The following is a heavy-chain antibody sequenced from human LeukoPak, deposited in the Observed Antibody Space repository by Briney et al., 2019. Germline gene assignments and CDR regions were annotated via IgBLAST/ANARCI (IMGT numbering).Heavy chain of an antibody. J-gene: IGHJ4*02. CDR2: ITSSSSYI. V-gene: IGHV3-21*01. CDR1: GFTFSSYS. CDR3: ARGPSGYHNT. Sequence: GGSLRLSCAASGFTFSSYSMNWVRQAPGKGLEWVSSITSSSSYIYYADSVKGRFTISRDNAKNSLYLQLNSLRAEDTAVYYCARGPSGYHNTGGQGTLVTVSS. D-gene: IGHD5-12*01.